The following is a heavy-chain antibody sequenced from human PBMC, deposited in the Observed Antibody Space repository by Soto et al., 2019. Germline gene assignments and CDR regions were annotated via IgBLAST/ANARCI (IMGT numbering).Heavy chain of an antibody. CDR2: ISYSGST. V-gene: IGHV4-31*03. CDR3: ARGVLH. Sequence: QVQLQESGPGLVQPSQTLSLTCTVSGGSISSGGYYWSWIRQHPGTGPEWIGHISYSGSTYYNTSLKSRVNISVDTSRNQVSLIVNSVTAADTAVYYCARGVLHWGQGTLVTVSS. CDR1: GGSISSGGYY. J-gene: IGHJ4*01.